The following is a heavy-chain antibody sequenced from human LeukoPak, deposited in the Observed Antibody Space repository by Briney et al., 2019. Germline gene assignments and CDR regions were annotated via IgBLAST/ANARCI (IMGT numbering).Heavy chain of an antibody. CDR1: GGSFSGYY. D-gene: IGHD6-19*01. CDR3: ARGSGWYPFDY. J-gene: IGHJ4*02. CDR2: INHSGST. V-gene: IGHV4-34*01. Sequence: SETLSLTCAVYGGSFSGYYWSWIRQPPGKGLEWIGEINHSGSTNYNPSLKSRVTISVDTSKNQFSLQLNSVTPEDTAVYYCARGSGWYPFDYWGQGTLVTVSS.